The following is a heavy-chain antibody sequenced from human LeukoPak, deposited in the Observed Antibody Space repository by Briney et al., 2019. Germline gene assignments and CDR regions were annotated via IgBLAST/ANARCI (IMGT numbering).Heavy chain of an antibody. Sequence: GGSLRLSCAASGFTFTNYAMTWVRQAPGKGLEWVSTTTGSGESTYYADSVKGRFTISRDNSKNTLFLQMNSLRAEDTAVYYCAKDLTTVTTGEVFGYWGQGTLVTVSS. CDR2: TTGSGEST. D-gene: IGHD4-17*01. J-gene: IGHJ4*02. CDR3: AKDLTTVTTGEVFGY. V-gene: IGHV3-23*01. CDR1: GFTFTNYA.